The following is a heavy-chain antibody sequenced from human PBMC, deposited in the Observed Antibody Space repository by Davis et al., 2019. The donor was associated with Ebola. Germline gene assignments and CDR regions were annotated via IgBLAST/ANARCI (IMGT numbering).Heavy chain of an antibody. CDR3: ARGGFSTSSEYDY. J-gene: IGHJ4*02. Sequence: GESLKISCKVSGYIFSNYWIHWVRQMPGKGLEWMGVIYPGDSDTRYSPSFQGQVSLSVDKSLTTAYLQWGSLKASDSALYYCARGGFSTSSEYDYWGQGTLVTVSS. CDR1: GYIFSNYW. CDR2: IYPGDSDT. V-gene: IGHV5-51*01. D-gene: IGHD6-6*01.